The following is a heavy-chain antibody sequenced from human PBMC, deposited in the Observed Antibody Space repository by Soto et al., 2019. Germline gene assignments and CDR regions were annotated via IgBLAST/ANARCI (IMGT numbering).Heavy chain of an antibody. J-gene: IGHJ5*02. CDR3: ARGDLSIFVVAATHWFDP. CDR2: MNPNSGNT. V-gene: IGHV1-8*01. Sequence: QVQLVQSGAEVKKPGASVKVSCKASGYTFTSYDINWVRQATGQGLEWMGWMNPNSGNTGYAQKFQGRVTMTRNTSISTAYMELSSLRSEDTAVYYCARGDLSIFVVAATHWFDPWGQEPWSPSPQ. D-gene: IGHD2-15*01. CDR1: GYTFTSYD.